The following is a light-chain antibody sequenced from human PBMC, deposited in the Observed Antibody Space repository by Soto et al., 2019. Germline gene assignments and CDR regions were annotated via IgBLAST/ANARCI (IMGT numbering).Light chain of an antibody. Sequence: QSVLTQPRSVSGSPGHSVTISCTGTSSDVGAYNYVSWYQHHPGKAPKLIIYDVNKRPSGVPDRFSGSKSGNTASLTISWLQAADEADYSCCSNAVTSRVFGGGTKVTVL. CDR2: DVN. CDR3: CSNAVTSRV. J-gene: IGLJ3*02. CDR1: SSDVGAYNY. V-gene: IGLV2-11*01.